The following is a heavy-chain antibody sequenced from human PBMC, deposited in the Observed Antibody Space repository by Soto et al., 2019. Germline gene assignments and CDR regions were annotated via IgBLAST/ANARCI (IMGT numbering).Heavy chain of an antibody. CDR1: GGAFSSYA. CDR2: IIPIFGTA. Sequence: SVNVYWKAAGGAFSSYAISWVRQAPGQGLDWMGGIIPIFGTANYAQKFQGRVTITADESTSTAYMELSSLRSEDTAVYYCAREGQLPVSPADDYYGMDVWGQGTTVTVSS. V-gene: IGHV1-69*13. D-gene: IGHD6-6*01. J-gene: IGHJ6*02. CDR3: AREGQLPVSPADDYYGMDV.